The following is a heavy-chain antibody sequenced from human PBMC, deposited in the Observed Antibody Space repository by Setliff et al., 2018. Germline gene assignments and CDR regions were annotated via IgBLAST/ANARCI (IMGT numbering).Heavy chain of an antibody. J-gene: IGHJ5*02. CDR2: INAGNGNT. D-gene: IGHD6-19*01. V-gene: IGHV1-3*01. Sequence: ASVKVSCKASGYTFTSYAMHWVRQAPGQRLEWMGWINAGNGNTNYAQKLQGRVTMTTDTSTSTAYMELRSLRSDDTAVYYCARDLWGYSSGWFSSNWFGPWGQGTLVTVSS. CDR1: GYTFTSYA. CDR3: ARDLWGYSSGWFSSNWFGP.